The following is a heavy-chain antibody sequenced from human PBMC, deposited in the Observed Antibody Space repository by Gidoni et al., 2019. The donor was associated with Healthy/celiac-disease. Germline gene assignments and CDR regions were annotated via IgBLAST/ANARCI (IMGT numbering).Heavy chain of an antibody. CDR2: TYDSGST. CDR1: GGPISSGDYY. Sequence: QVQLQESGPGLVKPSQTLSLTCTVSGGPISSGDYYWRWIRQPPGRGLEWIGYTYDSGSTYYNPSLKSRVTISGDTSKNQFSLKLSSVTAADTAVYYCARGGYYVWGRGEDFDYWGQGTLVTVSS. D-gene: IGHD3-10*01. J-gene: IGHJ4*02. CDR3: ARGGYYVWGRGEDFDY. V-gene: IGHV4-30-4*01.